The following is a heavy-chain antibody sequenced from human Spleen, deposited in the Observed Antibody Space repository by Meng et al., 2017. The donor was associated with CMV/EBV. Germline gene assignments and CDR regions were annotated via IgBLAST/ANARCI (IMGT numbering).Heavy chain of an antibody. D-gene: IGHD6-6*01. CDR3: AKLSFLEYISSSPGAVDY. V-gene: IGHV3-23*03. CDR2: IYSGGTST. Sequence: GGSLRLSCAGVGFTLSSYAMSWVRQPPGKGLECVSIIYSGGTSTDYADSVKGRFTISRDNSKNTLYLQMNSLRAEDTAVYYCAKLSFLEYISSSPGAVDYWGQGTLVTVSS. CDR1: GFTLSSYA. J-gene: IGHJ4*02.